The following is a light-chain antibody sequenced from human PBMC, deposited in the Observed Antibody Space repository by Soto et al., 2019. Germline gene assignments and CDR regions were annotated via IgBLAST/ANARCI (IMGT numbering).Light chain of an antibody. CDR1: SSDVGAYDL. Sequence: QSALTQPASVSGSPGQSITISCTGTSSDVGAYDLVSWYQQHPDQAPKLMIYEVSNRPSGVSNRFSGAKSVNTATLTISGLQAEDEADYYCSSYTSSSTRVFGTGTKLTVL. V-gene: IGLV2-14*03. CDR2: EVS. J-gene: IGLJ1*01. CDR3: SSYTSSSTRV.